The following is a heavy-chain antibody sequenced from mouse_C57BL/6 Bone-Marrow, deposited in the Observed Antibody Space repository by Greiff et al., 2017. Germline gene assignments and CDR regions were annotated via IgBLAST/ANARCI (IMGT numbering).Heavy chain of an antibody. CDR1: GYTFTGYW. J-gene: IGHJ1*03. D-gene: IGHD1-1*01. CDR2: ILPGSGST. Sequence: QVQLQQSGAELMKPGASVKLSCTATGYTFTGYWIAWVKQRPGHGLEWIGEILPGSGSTNYNEKVKGKATFTADTSSNTAYMQLSRLTTEDSAIYYWASSSLDYGSSPSYWYFDVWGTGTTVTVSS. V-gene: IGHV1-9*01. CDR3: ASSSLDYGSSPSYWYFDV.